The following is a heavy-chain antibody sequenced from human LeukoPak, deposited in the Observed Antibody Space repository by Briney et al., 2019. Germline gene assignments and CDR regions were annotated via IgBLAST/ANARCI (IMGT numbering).Heavy chain of an antibody. V-gene: IGHV3-11*01. CDR1: GFTFSDYY. CDR3: ARDHQLRGVIIDWFDP. J-gene: IGHJ5*02. CDR2: ISSSGSTI. Sequence: GGSLRLSCAASGFTFSDYYMSWIRQAPGKGLEWVSYISSSGSTIYYADSVKGRFTISRDNAKNSLYLQVNSLRAEDTAVYYCARDHQLRGVIIDWFDPWGQGTLVTVSS. D-gene: IGHD3-10*01.